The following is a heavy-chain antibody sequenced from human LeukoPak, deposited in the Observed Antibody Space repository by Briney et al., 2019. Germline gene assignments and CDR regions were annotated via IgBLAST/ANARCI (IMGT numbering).Heavy chain of an antibody. V-gene: IGHV3-21*01. CDR1: GFTFSSYS. D-gene: IGHD3-3*01. CDR2: ISSSSSYI. CDR3: ARDFEGPTYYDFWSGLGYYMDV. Sequence: GGSLRLSCAASGFTFSSYSMNWVRQAPGKGLEWVSSISSSSSYIYYADSVKGRFTISRDNAKNSLYLQMNSLRAEDTAVYYCARDFEGPTYYDFWSGLGYYMDVWGKGTTVTVSS. J-gene: IGHJ6*03.